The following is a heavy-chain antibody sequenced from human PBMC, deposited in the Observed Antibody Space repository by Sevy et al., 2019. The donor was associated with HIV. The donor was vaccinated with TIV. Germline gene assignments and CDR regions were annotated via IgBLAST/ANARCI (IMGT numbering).Heavy chain of an antibody. CDR2: FDPEDGER. CDR1: GYTLTQLS. D-gene: IGHD2-15*01. CDR3: ATTREYYQGKSGYFDY. J-gene: IGHJ4*02. Sequence: ASVKVSCKVSGYTLTQLSMHWVRQAPGKGLEWMGSFDPEDGERIYAQKFQGRITMTEDTSTDTAYMDLSSLKSDDTAVYYCATTREYYQGKSGYFDYWGQGAVVTVSS. V-gene: IGHV1-24*01.